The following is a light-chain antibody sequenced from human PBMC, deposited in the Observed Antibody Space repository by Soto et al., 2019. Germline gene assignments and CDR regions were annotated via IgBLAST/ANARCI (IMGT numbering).Light chain of an antibody. CDR1: SSDVGAYNY. CDR2: DVN. CDR3: CSYGGSYLV. V-gene: IGLV2-11*01. Sequence: QSVLTQPRSVSGSPGQSVTISCTGTSSDVGAYNYVSWYQQHPGKAPKLMIYDVNKWPSGVSDRFSGSKSGNTASLTISGLQAEDEADYYCCSYGGSYLVFGGGTQLTVL. J-gene: IGLJ2*01.